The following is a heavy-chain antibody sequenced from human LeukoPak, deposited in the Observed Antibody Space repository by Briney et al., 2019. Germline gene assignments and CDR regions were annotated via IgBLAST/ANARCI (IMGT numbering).Heavy chain of an antibody. CDR1: GYTFTSYD. V-gene: IGHV1-8*01. Sequence: ASVKVSCKASGYTFTSYDINWVRQATGQGLEWMGWMNPNSGNTGYAQKFQGRVTMTRNTSISTAYMELSSLRSEDTAVYYCARTVWDYDSSGYQQTHDYWGQGTLVTVSS. CDR2: MNPNSGNT. J-gene: IGHJ4*02. D-gene: IGHD3-22*01. CDR3: ARTVWDYDSSGYQQTHDY.